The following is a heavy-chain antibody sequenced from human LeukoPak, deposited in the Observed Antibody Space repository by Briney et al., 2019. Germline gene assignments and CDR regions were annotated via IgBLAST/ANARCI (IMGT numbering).Heavy chain of an antibody. J-gene: IGHJ4*02. CDR3: ARGIAVAGTTPFDY. V-gene: IGHV4-59*01. D-gene: IGHD6-19*01. Sequence: SETLSLTCAVSGGSISSYSWSWIRQPPGKGLGWIGYIYYSGITNYNPSLKSRVTTSVDTSKNQFSLKLSSVTVADTAVYYCARGIAVAGTTPFDYWGQGTLATVSS. CDR2: IYYSGIT. CDR1: GGSISSYS.